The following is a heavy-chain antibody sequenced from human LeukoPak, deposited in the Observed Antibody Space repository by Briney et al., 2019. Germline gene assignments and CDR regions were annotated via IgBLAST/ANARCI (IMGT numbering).Heavy chain of an antibody. J-gene: IGHJ4*02. Sequence: SETLSLTCTVCGGPISSGNYYWYWIRQPAGKGLEWIGRIYTSGSTNYNPSLKSRVTISVDTSKNQFSLKLSSVTAADTAVYYCARERSAREWQTFDYWGQGTLVTVSS. CDR2: IYTSGST. D-gene: IGHD3-3*01. V-gene: IGHV4-61*02. CDR3: ARERSAREWQTFDY. CDR1: GGPISSGNYY.